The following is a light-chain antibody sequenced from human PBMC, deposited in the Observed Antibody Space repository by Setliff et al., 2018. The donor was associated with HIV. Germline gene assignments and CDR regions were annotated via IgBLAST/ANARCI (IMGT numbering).Light chain of an antibody. J-gene: IGLJ1*01. CDR2: QAS. CDR1: SGDVGRYNL. Sequence: QSVLTQPASVSGPPGQSITISCTGTSGDVGRYNLVSWYQQQPGKPPKLMIYQASKRPSGVSNRFSGSKSGNTASLTISGLQAEDEADYYCCSNTGSNTYVFGTGTKITV. V-gene: IGLV2-23*01. CDR3: CSNTGSNTYV.